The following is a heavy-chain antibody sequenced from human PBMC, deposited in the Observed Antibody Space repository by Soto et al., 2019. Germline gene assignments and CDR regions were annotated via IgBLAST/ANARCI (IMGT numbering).Heavy chain of an antibody. V-gene: IGHV3-13*01. J-gene: IGHJ6*02. CDR1: GFTFSSYD. Sequence: EVQLVESGGGLVQPGGSLRLSCAASGFTFSSYDMHWVRQATGKGLKWVSAIGTAGDTYYPGSVKGRFTISRENAKNSLYLQMNSLRAEDTAVYYCARALRGRYYYYYGMDVWGQGTTVTVSS. CDR3: ARALRGRYYYYYGMDV. D-gene: IGHD3-16*01. CDR2: IGTAGDT.